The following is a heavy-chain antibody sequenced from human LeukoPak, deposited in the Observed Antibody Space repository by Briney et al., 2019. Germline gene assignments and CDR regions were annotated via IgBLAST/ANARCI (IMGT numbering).Heavy chain of an antibody. J-gene: IGHJ6*02. V-gene: IGHV3-53*01. Sequence: GGSLRLSCAASGFTVSSNYMSWVRQAPGKGLEWVSVIYSGGSTYYAASVKGRFTISRDNSKNTLYLQMNSLRAEDTAVYYCARFIGYCSSTSCYNHGMDVWGQGTTVTVSS. CDR2: IYSGGST. CDR3: ARFIGYCSSTSCYNHGMDV. CDR1: GFTVSSNY. D-gene: IGHD2-2*02.